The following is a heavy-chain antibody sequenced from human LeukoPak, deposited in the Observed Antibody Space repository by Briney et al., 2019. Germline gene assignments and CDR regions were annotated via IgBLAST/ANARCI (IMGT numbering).Heavy chain of an antibody. V-gene: IGHV3-11*04. Sequence: GGSLRLSCAASGFTFSDHYMSWIRQPQGTGLEWVSYIRSSGTAINYADSVRGRFTVSRDNAKNSLYLQMDSLSAEDTAVYYCASIRGVHRWGQGTLVTVSS. J-gene: IGHJ4*02. CDR2: IRSSGTAI. CDR3: ASIRGVHR. CDR1: GFTFSDHY. D-gene: IGHD3-10*01.